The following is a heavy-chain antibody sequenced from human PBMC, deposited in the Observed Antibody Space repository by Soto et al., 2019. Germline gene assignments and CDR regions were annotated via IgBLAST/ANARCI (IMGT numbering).Heavy chain of an antibody. J-gene: IGHJ5*02. CDR1: GYTFTSYY. V-gene: IGHV1-46*01. CDR3: ARVGGGYCSGGSCYLP. D-gene: IGHD2-15*01. Sequence: ASVKVSCKASGYTFTSYYMHWVRQAPGQGLEWMGIINPSGGSTSYAQKFQGRVTMTRDTSTSTVYMELSSLRSEDTAVYYCARVGGGYCSGGSCYLPWGQGTLVNVSS. CDR2: INPSGGST.